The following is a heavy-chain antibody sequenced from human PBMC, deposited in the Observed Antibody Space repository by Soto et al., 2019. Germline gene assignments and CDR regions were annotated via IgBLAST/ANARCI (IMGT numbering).Heavy chain of an antibody. CDR2: ISYDGSNK. J-gene: IGHJ6*02. CDR1: GFTFSSYA. CDR3: ARVEPASYYYYGMDV. V-gene: IGHV3-30-3*01. Sequence: QVQLVESGGGVVQPGRSLRLSCAASGFTFSSYAMHWVRQAPGNGLEWVAVISYDGSNKYYADSVKGRFTISRDNSKNTLYLQMNSLRAEDTAVYYCARVEPASYYYYGMDVWGQGTTVTVSS. D-gene: IGHD1-26*01.